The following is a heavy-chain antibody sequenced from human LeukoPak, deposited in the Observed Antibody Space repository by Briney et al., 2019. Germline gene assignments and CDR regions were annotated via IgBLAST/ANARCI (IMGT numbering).Heavy chain of an antibody. V-gene: IGHV4-61*02. CDR3: ARDVGARLPGY. CDR2: IYTSGST. Sequence: SETLSLTCTVSGGSISSGSYYWSWIRQPAGKGLEWIGRIYTSGSTNYNPSLKSRVIISVDKSKNQFSLKLSSVTAADTAVYYCARDVGARLPGYWGQGTLVTVSS. CDR1: GGSISSGSYY. J-gene: IGHJ4*02. D-gene: IGHD6-6*01.